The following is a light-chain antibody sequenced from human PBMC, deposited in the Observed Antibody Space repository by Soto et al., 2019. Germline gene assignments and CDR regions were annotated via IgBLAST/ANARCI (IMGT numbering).Light chain of an antibody. V-gene: IGLV2-14*03. CDR1: SSDVGDYDY. J-gene: IGLJ1*01. CDR2: DVS. Sequence: QSALTQPASVAGSPGQSITISCTGTSSDVGDYDYVSWYRQQPGKAPKLLIYDVSNRPSEISNRFSGSKSANTASLTISGLQAEDEADYYCSSYTGSSTIYVFGTGTKVTVL. CDR3: SSYTGSSTIYV.